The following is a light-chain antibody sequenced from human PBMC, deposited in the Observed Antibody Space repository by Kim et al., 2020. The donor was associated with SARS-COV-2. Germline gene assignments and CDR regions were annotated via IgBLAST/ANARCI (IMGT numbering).Light chain of an antibody. CDR1: QGISSY. V-gene: IGKV1-8*01. J-gene: IGKJ2*01. CDR3: QQYYSYPLT. CDR2: AAS. Sequence: AIRMTQSPSSFSASTGDRVTITCLASQGISSYLAWYQQKPGKAPKLLIYAASTLQSGVPSRFSGSGSGTDFTLTISCLQSEDFATYYCQQYYSYPLTFGQGTKLEI.